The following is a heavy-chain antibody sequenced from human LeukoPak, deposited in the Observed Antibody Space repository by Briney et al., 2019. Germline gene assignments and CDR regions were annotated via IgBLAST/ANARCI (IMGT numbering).Heavy chain of an antibody. CDR1: GFTFSSYW. CDR3: ARDLHEYYFDY. J-gene: IGHJ4*02. Sequence: GGSLRLSCAASGFTFSSYWMHWVRQVPGKGLVWVSRLNTDGSSTSYADSVKGRFTISRDNSRNTLYLQMNSLRAEDTALYYCARDLHEYYFDYWGQGTLVTVSS. V-gene: IGHV3-74*01. CDR2: LNTDGSST.